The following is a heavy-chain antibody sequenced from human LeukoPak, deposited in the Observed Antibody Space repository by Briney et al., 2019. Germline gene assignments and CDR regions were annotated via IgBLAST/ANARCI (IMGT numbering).Heavy chain of an antibody. CDR1: GYTFTSYD. CDR3: ARGPLVRLPSSFDP. D-gene: IGHD3-16*02. V-gene: IGHV1-8*01. Sequence: EASVKVSCKASGYTFTSYDINWVRQATGQGLEWMGWMSPSSGNTGSAQRFQGRVTMTRDTSRSTAYMELRSLTSEDTAVYYCARGPLVRLPSSFDPWGQGTLVTVSS. CDR2: MSPSSGNT. J-gene: IGHJ5*02.